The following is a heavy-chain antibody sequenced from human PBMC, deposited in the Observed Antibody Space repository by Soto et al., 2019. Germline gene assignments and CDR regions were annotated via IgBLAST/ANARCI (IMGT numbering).Heavy chain of an antibody. CDR3: ARGSGVVSGYDLSYYYYGMDV. Sequence: QVQLVQSGAEVKKPGSSVKVSCKASGGTFSSYAISWVRQAPGQGLEWMGGIIPIFGTANYAQKFQGRVTITADESTSTAYMELSSLRSEDTAVYYCARGSGVVSGYDLSYYYYGMDVWGQGTTVTVSS. V-gene: IGHV1-69*01. J-gene: IGHJ6*02. D-gene: IGHD5-12*01. CDR2: IIPIFGTA. CDR1: GGTFSSYA.